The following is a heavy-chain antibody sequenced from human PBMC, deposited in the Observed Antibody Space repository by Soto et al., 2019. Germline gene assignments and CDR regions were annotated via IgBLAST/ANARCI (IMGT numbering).Heavy chain of an antibody. CDR3: VRERGLSSFYGMDV. V-gene: IGHV3-21*02. CDR1: GFTLTSYT. Sequence: EVQLVESGGGLDKHGGSLRLSCAASGFTLTSYTMNWVRQASGKGLEWVSSITSSSSHIYYADSVKGRFTISRDNAGNSLYLQMNSLRAEDSAVYYCVRERGLSSFYGMDVWGQGTTVTVSS. J-gene: IGHJ6*02. D-gene: IGHD3-10*01. CDR2: ITSSSSHI.